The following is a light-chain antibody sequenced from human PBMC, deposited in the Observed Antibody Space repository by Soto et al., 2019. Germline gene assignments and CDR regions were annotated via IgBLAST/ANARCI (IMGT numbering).Light chain of an antibody. Sequence: QSALTQPASVSGSPGQSITISCTGTSSDVGGYNYVSWYQQHPGKAPKLMIYDVSNRPSGVSNRFSGSKSGNTASLTISGLQAEDEADYDCSSYTSSSTVVFGGVTQLTVL. CDR1: SSDVGGYNY. CDR3: SSYTSSSTVV. V-gene: IGLV2-14*01. CDR2: DVS. J-gene: IGLJ2*01.